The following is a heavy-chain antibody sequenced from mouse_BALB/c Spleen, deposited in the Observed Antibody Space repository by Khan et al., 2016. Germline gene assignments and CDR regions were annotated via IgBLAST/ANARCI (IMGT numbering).Heavy chain of an antibody. V-gene: IGHV9-2-1*01. CDR2: INTETGEP. D-gene: IGHD2-3*01. J-gene: IGHJ1*01. Sequence: QIQLVQSGPELKKPGETVKISCKASGYTFTDYSMHWVKQAPGKGLKWMGWINTETGEPTYADDFKGRFAFSLETSATTSYLQINSVRNEEAATYFWARLRGLLPYWCFDVWGAGTTVTVSS. CDR1: GYTFTDYS. CDR3: ARLRGLLPYWCFDV.